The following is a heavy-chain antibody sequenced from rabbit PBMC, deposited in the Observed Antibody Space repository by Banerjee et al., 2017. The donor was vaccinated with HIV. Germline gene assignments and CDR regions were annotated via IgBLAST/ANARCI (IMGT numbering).Heavy chain of an antibody. CDR2: IYTRSATT. D-gene: IGHD7-1*01. CDR1: GFDFSSYYY. V-gene: IGHV1S40*01. Sequence: QSLEESGGDLVKPGASLTLTCTASGFDFSSYYYMCWVRQAPGKGLEWIGCIYTRSATTYYASWAKGRFTISKTSSTTVTLQMTSLTDADTATYFCARDLAAVTGWNFDLWGPGTLVTVS. CDR3: ARDLAAVTGWNFDL. J-gene: IGHJ4*01.